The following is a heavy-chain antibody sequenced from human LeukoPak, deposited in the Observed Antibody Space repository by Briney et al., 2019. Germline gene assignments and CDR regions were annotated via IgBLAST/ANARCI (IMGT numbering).Heavy chain of an antibody. Sequence: PGGSLRLSCAASGFTFSDYCMSWIRQAPGKGLEWVSYISSSGSTIYYADSVKGRFTISRDNAKNSLYLQMNSLRAEDTAVYYCARPRYYYDSSGYWGNYFDYWGQGTLVTVSS. V-gene: IGHV3-11*04. D-gene: IGHD3-22*01. CDR1: GFTFSDYC. J-gene: IGHJ4*02. CDR2: ISSSGSTI. CDR3: ARPRYYYDSSGYWGNYFDY.